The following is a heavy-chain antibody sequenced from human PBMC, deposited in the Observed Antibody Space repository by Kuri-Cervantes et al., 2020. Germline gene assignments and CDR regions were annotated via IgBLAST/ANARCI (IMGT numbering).Heavy chain of an antibody. CDR3: AKDRGYSGSYGVISYYYGMDV. CDR2: ISSSSSYI. Sequence: GESLKISCAASGFTFSSYSMNWVRQAPGKGLEWVSSISSSSSYIYYADSVKGRFTISRDNSKNTLYLQMNSLRAEDTAVYYCAKDRGYSGSYGVISYYYGMDVWGQGTTVTVSS. J-gene: IGHJ6*02. V-gene: IGHV3-21*04. D-gene: IGHD1-26*01. CDR1: GFTFSSYS.